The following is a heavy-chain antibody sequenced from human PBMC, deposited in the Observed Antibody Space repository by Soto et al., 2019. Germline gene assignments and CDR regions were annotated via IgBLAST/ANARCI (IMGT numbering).Heavy chain of an antibody. CDR2: VSGYNGDT. CDR3: AKNLQPPYYYYGMDV. Sequence: ASVKVSCKASGYTFSRYGISWVRQAPGQGLEWMGWVSGYNGDTKYAQKVQGRVTMTIDTSTYTAYMELRSLTSDDTAIYYCAKNLQPPYYYYGMDVWG. V-gene: IGHV1-18*01. J-gene: IGHJ6*02. CDR1: GYTFSRYG.